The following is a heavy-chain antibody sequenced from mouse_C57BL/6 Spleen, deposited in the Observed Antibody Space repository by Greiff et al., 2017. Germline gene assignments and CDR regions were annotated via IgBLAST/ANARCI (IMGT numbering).Heavy chain of an antibody. CDR2: FYPGSGSI. D-gene: IGHD1-1*01. J-gene: IGHJ2*01. Sequence: QVQLKESGAELVKPGASVKLSCKASGYTFTAYTIHWVKQRSGQGLEWIGWFYPGSGSIKYNEKFKDKATLTADKASSTVYMELSRLTSEDSAVYFCARHETGHYGSSYSYFDYWGQGTTRTVSS. V-gene: IGHV1-62-2*01. CDR3: ARHETGHYGSSYSYFDY. CDR1: GYTFTAYT.